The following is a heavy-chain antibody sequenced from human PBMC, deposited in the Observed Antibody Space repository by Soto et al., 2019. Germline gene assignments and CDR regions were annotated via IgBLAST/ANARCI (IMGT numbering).Heavy chain of an antibody. CDR1: SGSFNGYY. J-gene: IGHJ4*02. Sequence: PSETLSLTCAVYSGSFNGYYWSWIRQPPGKGLEWIGEINHLGSTNYNPSLKSRVTISQDTSKSQFSLKLSSVTAADTAVYYCAYFYESALDYWGQGTLVTVSS. D-gene: IGHD3-22*01. CDR3: AYFYESALDY. V-gene: IGHV4-34*01. CDR2: INHLGST.